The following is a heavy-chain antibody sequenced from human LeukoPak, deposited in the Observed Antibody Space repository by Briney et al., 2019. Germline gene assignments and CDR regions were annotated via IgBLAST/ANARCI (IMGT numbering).Heavy chain of an antibody. J-gene: IGHJ6*02. CDR2: ISYDGDNK. Sequence: PGGSLRLSCAASGFTFSSYGMHWVRQAPGKGLEWVAVISYDGDNKYYAHSVKGRFTISRDNSKNTLFLQMNSLRAEDTAVYYCAKGLTGVYYYYGMDVWGQGTTVTVSS. V-gene: IGHV3-30*18. CDR1: GFTFSSYG. CDR3: AKGLTGVYYYYGMDV. D-gene: IGHD3-10*01.